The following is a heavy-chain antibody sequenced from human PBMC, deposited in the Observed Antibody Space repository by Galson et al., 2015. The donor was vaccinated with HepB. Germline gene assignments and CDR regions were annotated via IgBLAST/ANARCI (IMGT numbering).Heavy chain of an antibody. Sequence: SLRLSCAASGFTFSDYYMSWIRQAPGKGLEWVSYISSSGSTIYYADSVKGRFTISRDNAKNSLYLQMNSLRAEDTAVYYCARLYGSSRRYGSGRRGLFFDIWGQGTMVTVSS. D-gene: IGHD3-10*01. CDR3: ARLYGSSRRYGSGRRGLFFDI. V-gene: IGHV3-11*01. CDR1: GFTFSDYY. J-gene: IGHJ3*02. CDR2: ISSSGSTI.